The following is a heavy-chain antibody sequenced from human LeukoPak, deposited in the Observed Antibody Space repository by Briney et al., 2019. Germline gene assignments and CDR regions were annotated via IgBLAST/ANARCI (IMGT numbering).Heavy chain of an antibody. CDR2: IYSGGST. J-gene: IGHJ4*02. V-gene: IGHV3-53*01. CDR1: GFTVSSNY. Sequence: GGSLRLSCAASGFTVSSNYMSWVRQAPGKGLEWVSVIYSGGSTYYADSVKGRFTISRDNSKNTLYLQMNSLRAEDTAVYYCARSEYCSSTSCNTPYYFDYWGQGTLVTVSS. D-gene: IGHD2-2*01. CDR3: ARSEYCSSTSCNTPYYFDY.